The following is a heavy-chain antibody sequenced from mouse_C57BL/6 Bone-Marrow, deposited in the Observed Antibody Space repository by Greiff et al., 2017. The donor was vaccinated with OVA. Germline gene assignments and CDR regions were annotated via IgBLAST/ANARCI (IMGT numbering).Heavy chain of an antibody. Sequence: QVQLQQPGAELVKPGASVKLSCKASGYTFTSYWMHWVKQRPGQGLEWIGMIHPNSGSTNYNEKFKSKATLTVDKSSSTAYMQLSSLTSEDSAVXYCANYYGSSLSYFDYWGQGTTLTVSS. CDR3: ANYYGSSLSYFDY. V-gene: IGHV1-64*01. D-gene: IGHD1-1*01. CDR2: IHPNSGST. CDR1: GYTFTSYW. J-gene: IGHJ2*01.